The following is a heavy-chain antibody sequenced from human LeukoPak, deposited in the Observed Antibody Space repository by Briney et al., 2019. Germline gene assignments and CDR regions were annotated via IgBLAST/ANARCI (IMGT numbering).Heavy chain of an antibody. CDR3: ARGGHCTNGVCSRFDY. CDR2: ISAYNGNT. V-gene: IGHV1-18*01. D-gene: IGHD2-8*01. J-gene: IGHJ4*02. CDR1: GYTFTSYG. Sequence: ASVKVSCKASGYTFTSYGISWVRQAPGQGLEWMGWISAYNGNTNYAQKLQGRVTMTTDTSTSTAYMELRSLRSGDTAVYYCARGGHCTNGVCSRFDYWGQGTLVTVSS.